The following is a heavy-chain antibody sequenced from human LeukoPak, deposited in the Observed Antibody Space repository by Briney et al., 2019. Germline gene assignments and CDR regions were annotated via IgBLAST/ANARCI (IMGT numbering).Heavy chain of an antibody. V-gene: IGHV3-53*01. CDR1: GFTVSSNY. J-gene: IGHJ6*04. Sequence: GGSLRLSCAASGFTVSSNYMSWVRQAPGKGLEWVSVIYSGGSTYYADSVKGRFTISRDNSKNTLYLQMNSLRAEDTAVYYCARDAYYYGSGSYYKVSYGMDVWGKGTTVTASS. CDR3: ARDAYYYGSGSYYKVSYGMDV. D-gene: IGHD3-10*01. CDR2: IYSGGST.